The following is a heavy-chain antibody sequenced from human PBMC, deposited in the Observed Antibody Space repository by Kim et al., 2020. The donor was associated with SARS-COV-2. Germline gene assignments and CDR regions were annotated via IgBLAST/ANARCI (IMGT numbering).Heavy chain of an antibody. CDR3: ARDLGYGMDV. V-gene: IGHV3-21*01. J-gene: IGHJ6*02. Sequence: YIYYAGSAKGRFTIPRDNAKNSLYLQMNSLRAEDTAVYYCARDLGYGMDVWGQGTTVTVSS. CDR2: YI. D-gene: IGHD3-16*01.